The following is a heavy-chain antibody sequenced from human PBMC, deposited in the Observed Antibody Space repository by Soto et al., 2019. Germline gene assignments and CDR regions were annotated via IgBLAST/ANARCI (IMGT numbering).Heavy chain of an antibody. CDR2: IYYSGGT. Sequence: PSETLSLTCTVSGGSISSYYWSWIRQPPGKGLEWIGYIYYSGGTNYNPSLKSRVTISVDTSKNQFSLKLSSVTAADTAVYYCARAGIAAAGTYYYFYGMDVWGQGTTVTVSS. J-gene: IGHJ6*02. CDR1: GGSISSYY. D-gene: IGHD6-13*01. CDR3: ARAGIAAAGTYYYFYGMDV. V-gene: IGHV4-59*01.